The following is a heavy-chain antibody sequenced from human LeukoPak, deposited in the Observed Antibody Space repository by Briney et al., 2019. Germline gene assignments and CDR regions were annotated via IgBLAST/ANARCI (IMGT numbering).Heavy chain of an antibody. D-gene: IGHD2-2*01. CDR3: ASRGVVVPAWDAFDI. V-gene: IGHV3-64D*06. Sequence: PGGSLRLSWSASGFTFSSYAMHWVRQAPGKGLEYVSAISSNGGSTYYADSVKGRFTISRDNSKNTLYLQMSSLRAEDTAVYYCASRGVVVPAWDAFDIWGQGTMVTVSS. CDR2: ISSNGGST. J-gene: IGHJ3*02. CDR1: GFTFSSYA.